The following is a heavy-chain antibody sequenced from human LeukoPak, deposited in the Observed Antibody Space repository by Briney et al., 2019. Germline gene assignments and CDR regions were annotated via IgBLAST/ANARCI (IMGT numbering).Heavy chain of an antibody. CDR3: ATYAGTSSKYFQH. CDR2: IYPGDSDT. V-gene: IGHV5-51*01. D-gene: IGHD3-10*01. J-gene: IGHJ1*01. CDR1: GYTFTSYW. Sequence: GESLKISCKASGYTFTSYWIGWVRQMPGKGLAWIGIIYPGDSDTRYSPSFKGQVTISADKSISTAYLQCNSLKASDTAIYYCATYAGTSSKYFQHWGQGTLVTVSS.